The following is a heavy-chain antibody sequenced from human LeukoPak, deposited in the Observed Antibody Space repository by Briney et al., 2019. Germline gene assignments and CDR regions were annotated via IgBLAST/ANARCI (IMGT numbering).Heavy chain of an antibody. J-gene: IGHJ6*03. D-gene: IGHD2-8*01. CDR2: IYYSGST. V-gene: IGHV4-39*07. Sequence: PSETLSLTCTVSGGSISSSSYYWGWIRQPPGTGLEWIGSIYYSGSTYYIPSLKSRVTISVDTSKNQFSLKLSSVTAADTAVYYCARNLKRTNCTNGVCYTEDYYYYMDVWGKGTTVTVSS. CDR1: GGSISSSSYY. CDR3: ARNLKRTNCTNGVCYTEDYYYYMDV.